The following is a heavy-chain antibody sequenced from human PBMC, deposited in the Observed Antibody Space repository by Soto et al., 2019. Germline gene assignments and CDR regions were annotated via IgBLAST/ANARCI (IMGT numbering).Heavy chain of an antibody. CDR1: GLTFGDHY. V-gene: IGHV3-72*01. D-gene: IGHD1-26*01. CDR3: CIWEGA. Sequence: EVQLVESGGGLVQPGGSLTLSCEVSGLTFGDHYMEWVRQAPGKGLEWVARSRNKAKSYSTDFAASVKGRFTIFRDESKNALNLQMSSLGTEDTAVYYCCIWEGAWGQGTLVTVSS. J-gene: IGHJ5*01. CDR2: SRNKAKSYST.